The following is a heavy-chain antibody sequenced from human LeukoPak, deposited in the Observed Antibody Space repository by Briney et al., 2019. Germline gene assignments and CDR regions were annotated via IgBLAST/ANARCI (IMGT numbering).Heavy chain of an antibody. V-gene: IGHV1-69*13. CDR1: GGTFSSYA. J-gene: IGHJ4*02. CDR2: IIPIFGTA. D-gene: IGHD3-10*01. CDR3: ARAARGSGSYYSNFDY. Sequence: SVKVSCKASGGTFSSYAISWVRQAPGQGLERMGGIIPIFGTANYAQKFQGRVTITADESTSTAYMELSSLRSEDTAVYYCARAARGSGSYYSNFDYWGQGTLVTVSS.